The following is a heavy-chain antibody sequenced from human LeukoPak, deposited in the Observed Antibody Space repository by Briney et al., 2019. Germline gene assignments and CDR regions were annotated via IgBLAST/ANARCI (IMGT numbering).Heavy chain of an antibody. CDR2: IYYTGTT. J-gene: IGHJ6*02. CDR1: GGSLNNYY. D-gene: IGHD2-2*01. CDR3: ARPSSSSPYGMDV. Sequence: PSETLSLTCTVSGGSLNNYYWSWIRQPPGKALEWIGYIYYTGTTKYNPSLKSRATISLDTSKNQFSLKLTSVTAADTALFFCARPSSSSPYGMDVWGQGTTVTVSS. V-gene: IGHV4-59*01.